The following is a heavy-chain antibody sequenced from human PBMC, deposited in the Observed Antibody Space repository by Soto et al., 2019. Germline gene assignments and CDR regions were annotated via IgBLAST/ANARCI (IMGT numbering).Heavy chain of an antibody. CDR1: GYSINSGYY. V-gene: IGHV4-38-2*01. D-gene: IGHD1-26*01. J-gene: IGHJ4*02. CDR3: SRGSGSYPFDY. CDR2: IHHGGTT. Sequence: SETLSLTCAVSGYSINSGYYWGWIRQPPGKGREWIGSIHHGGTTYYNPSLKGRGTISMDTSKNQFSLRLSSLTAEDTALYFCSRGSGSYPFDYWGQGTLVTVSS.